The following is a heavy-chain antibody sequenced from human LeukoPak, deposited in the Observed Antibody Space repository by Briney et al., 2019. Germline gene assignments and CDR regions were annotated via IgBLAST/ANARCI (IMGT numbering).Heavy chain of an antibody. J-gene: IGHJ4*02. CDR1: GFTFSTYS. CDR3: ARDRYDFWSGTLDY. V-gene: IGHV3-21*01. Sequence: GGSLRLSCAASGFTFSTYSMNWVRQAPGKGLEWVSSISGSSTYIYYADSVKGRFTISRDNAKNSLYLQMNSLRAEDTAVYYCARDRYDFWSGTLDYWGQGTLVTVSS. CDR2: ISGSSTYI. D-gene: IGHD3-3*01.